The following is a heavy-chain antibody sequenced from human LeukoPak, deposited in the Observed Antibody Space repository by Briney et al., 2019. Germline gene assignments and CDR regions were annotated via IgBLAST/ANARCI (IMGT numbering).Heavy chain of an antibody. D-gene: IGHD2-15*01. V-gene: IGHV3-48*01. CDR1: GFTFKFYS. CDR2: ISTNTTTI. Sequence: GGSLRLSCAASGFTFKFYSMNWVRQAPGKGLEWVSYISTNTTTIYYADSVKGRFTISRDNAKNSLYLQMNSLRAEDTAVYYCARDATYLNWGQGTLVTVSS. CDR3: ARDATYLN. J-gene: IGHJ4*02.